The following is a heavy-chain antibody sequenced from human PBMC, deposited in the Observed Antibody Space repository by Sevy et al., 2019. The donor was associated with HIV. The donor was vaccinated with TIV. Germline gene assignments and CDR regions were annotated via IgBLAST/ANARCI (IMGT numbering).Heavy chain of an antibody. J-gene: IGHJ4*02. CDR2: ISNSGSDQ. CDR1: GFDFNHDG. D-gene: IGHD2-21*01. Sequence: GGSLRLSCAASGFDFNHDGIYWVRQAPGRGLEWVSFISNSGSDQYYAVSVKGRFTISRHYSNNTVYLEMQSLRSDDTATYFCAKAHIATWWTLDYWGQGTTVTVSS. V-gene: IGHV3-30*18. CDR3: AKAHIATWWTLDY.